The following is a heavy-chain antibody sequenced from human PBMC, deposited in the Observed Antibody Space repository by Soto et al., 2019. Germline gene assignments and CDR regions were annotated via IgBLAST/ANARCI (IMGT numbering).Heavy chain of an antibody. CDR1: GFIFTSYI. D-gene: IGHD1-7*01. Sequence: GGSLRLSCAASGFIFTSYIVHWVRQAPGKGLEWVASVSYDGSKKHYADSVKGRFTISRDNSKNTLYLQMNSLRAEDTAVYYCAKDKARYNWNSVFDYWGQGTLVTVSS. V-gene: IGHV3-30*17. J-gene: IGHJ4*02. CDR2: VSYDGSKK. CDR3: AKDKARYNWNSVFDY.